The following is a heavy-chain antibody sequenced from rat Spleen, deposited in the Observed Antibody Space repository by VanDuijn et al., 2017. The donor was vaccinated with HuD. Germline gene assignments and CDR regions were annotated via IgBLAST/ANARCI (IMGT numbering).Heavy chain of an antibody. CDR2: ISPDGGST. CDR1: GFTFSSYW. V-gene: IGHV5-58*01. CDR3: ARLGGGPDY. Sequence: EVQLVESGGGLVQPGKSLKLSCVASGFTFSSYWIYWIRQAPGEGLEWVSSISPDGGSTYYPDSVKGRFTISRDNAKSTLYLQMDSLRSEDTATYYCARLGGGPDYWGQGVMVTVSS. J-gene: IGHJ2*01. D-gene: IGHD1-11*01.